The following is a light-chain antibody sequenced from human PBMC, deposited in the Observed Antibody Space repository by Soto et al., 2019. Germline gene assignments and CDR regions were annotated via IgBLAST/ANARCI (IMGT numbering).Light chain of an antibody. CDR3: SSYAGKVV. CDR2: EVN. CDR1: SSDVGTYNL. J-gene: IGLJ2*01. Sequence: QSVLTQPASVSGSPGQSITISCTGTSSDVGTYNLVSWYQQHPGKAPKLIIYEVNKRPSGVSNRFSGSKSGNTASLTISGLQAEDEADYYCSSYAGKVVFGGGTQLTVL. V-gene: IGLV2-23*02.